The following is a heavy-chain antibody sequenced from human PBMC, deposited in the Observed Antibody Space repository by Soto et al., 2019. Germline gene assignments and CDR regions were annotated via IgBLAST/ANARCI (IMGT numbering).Heavy chain of an antibody. D-gene: IGHD5-12*01. Sequence: QVQLVESGGGVVQPGRSLRLSCAASGFTFSSYGMHWVRQAPGKGLEWVAVIWYDGSNKYYADSVKGRFTISRDNSKNTLYLQMNSLRDEDTAVYYCAREAVEMATKFKYYYYGMDVWGQGTTVTVSS. J-gene: IGHJ6*02. CDR2: IWYDGSNK. CDR3: AREAVEMATKFKYYYYGMDV. CDR1: GFTFSSYG. V-gene: IGHV3-33*01.